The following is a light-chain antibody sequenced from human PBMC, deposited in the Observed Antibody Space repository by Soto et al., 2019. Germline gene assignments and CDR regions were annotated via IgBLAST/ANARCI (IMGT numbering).Light chain of an antibody. V-gene: IGKV3D-15*01. CDR2: GAS. Sequence: TLSVSPGERAALSCRTSQSVRSDLAWYQQKPGQAPRLLIYGASNRATGIPARFSGSGSGTEFTLTISSLQSEDFAVYYCHHYSSWPPYTFGQGTKVDIK. CDR3: HHYSSWPPYT. J-gene: IGKJ2*01. CDR1: QSVRSD.